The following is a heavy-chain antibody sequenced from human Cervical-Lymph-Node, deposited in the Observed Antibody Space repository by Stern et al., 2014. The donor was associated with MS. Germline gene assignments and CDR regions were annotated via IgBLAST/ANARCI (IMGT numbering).Heavy chain of an antibody. V-gene: IGHV3-11*01. CDR1: GFTFSAYY. J-gene: IGHJ4*02. CDR2: ISSSGSTI. CDR3: ARDYTDSRGYPCYFDY. D-gene: IGHD3-22*01. Sequence: GQLVESGGGLVKPGGSLRLSCAASGFTFSAYYMSWIRQAPGKGLERGSYISSSGSTIYYADSVKGRFTISRDNAKNSLYLQMNSLRAEDTAVYYCARDYTDSRGYPCYFDYWGQGTLVTVSS.